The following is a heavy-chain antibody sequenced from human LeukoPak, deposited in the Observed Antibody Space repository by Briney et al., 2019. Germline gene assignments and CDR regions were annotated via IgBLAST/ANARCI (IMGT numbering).Heavy chain of an antibody. CDR1: GGSISSYY. CDR2: IYYSGST. CDR3: ARECSSSFDY. V-gene: IGHV4-59*01. Sequence: SETLSLTCTVSGGSISSYYWSWMRQPPGKGLEWIGYIYYSGSTNYNASLKSRVAISVDTSKNQFSLKLSSVTAADTAVYYCARECSSSFDYWGQGTLVTVSS. D-gene: IGHD6-6*01. J-gene: IGHJ4*02.